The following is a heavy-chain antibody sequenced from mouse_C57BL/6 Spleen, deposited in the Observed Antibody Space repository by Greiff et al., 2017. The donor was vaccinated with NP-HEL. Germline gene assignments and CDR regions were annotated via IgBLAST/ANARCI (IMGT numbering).Heavy chain of an antibody. J-gene: IGHJ3*01. CDR3: GGTAQATGIAD. Sequence: QVQLQQPGAELVKPGASVKLSCKASGYTFTSYWMHWVKQRPGQGLEWIGMIHPNSGSTNYNEKFKSKATLTVDKSSSTAYMQLSSLTSEDSAVYYCGGTAQATGIADWGQGTLVTVSA. CDR2: IHPNSGST. V-gene: IGHV1-64*01. D-gene: IGHD3-2*02. CDR1: GYTFTSYW.